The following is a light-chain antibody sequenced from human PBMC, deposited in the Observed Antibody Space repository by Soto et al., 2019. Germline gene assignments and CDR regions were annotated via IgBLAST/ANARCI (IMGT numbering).Light chain of an antibody. CDR2: GTS. Sequence: ENVWTLCPGILSLSPGERATLSCRASQSVSSSYLAWYQQKPGQAPRLLIYGTSSRATGIPDRFSGSGSGTDFTLTISRLEPEDYAVYYCQQYGSSRTFGQGTKV. CDR3: QQYGSSRT. J-gene: IGKJ1*01. V-gene: IGKV3-20*01. CDR1: QSVSSSY.